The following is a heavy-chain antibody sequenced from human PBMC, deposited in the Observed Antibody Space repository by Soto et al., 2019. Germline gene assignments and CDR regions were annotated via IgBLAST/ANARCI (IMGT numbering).Heavy chain of an antibody. D-gene: IGHD6-19*01. CDR2: IYHSGAT. Sequence: QVQLQESGPGLVKPSGTLSLTCAVSGASISTSQWWSWVRQSPGKGLEWIGEIYHSGATKYNPSLQSRVTRSVDKSKNQFSLNLNSVTAADTAIYYCARDLAAVAGYFDSWGQGTLVTVSS. J-gene: IGHJ4*02. CDR1: GASISTSQW. V-gene: IGHV4-4*02. CDR3: ARDLAAVAGYFDS.